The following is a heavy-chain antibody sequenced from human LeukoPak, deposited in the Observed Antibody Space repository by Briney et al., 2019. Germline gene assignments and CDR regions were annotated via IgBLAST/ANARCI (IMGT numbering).Heavy chain of an antibody. J-gene: IGHJ6*02. CDR3: ARDRSPRTGEKGGGDHYYGMDL. Sequence: GGSLRLSCAASGFTFSRYTIHWVRQAPGKGLQWVALISFDGSKQDYGDSVKGRFTVTRDNSKNTLYLQMNSLTPDDTGVYYCARDRSPRTGEKGGGDHYYGMDLWGQGTTVTVSS. CDR2: ISFDGSKQ. CDR1: GFTFSRYT. V-gene: IGHV3-30*01. D-gene: IGHD2-21*02.